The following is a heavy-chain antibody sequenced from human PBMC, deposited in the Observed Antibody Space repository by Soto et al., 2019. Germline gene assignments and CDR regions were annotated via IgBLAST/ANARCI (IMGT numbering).Heavy chain of an antibody. CDR2: IIPIFGTA. Sequence: SVKVSCKASGGTFSSYAISWVRQAPGQGLEWIGGIIPIFGTANYAQKFQGRVTITADESTSTAYMELSSLRSEDTAVYYCARDRRGDGYNFVLWGQGTLVTVSS. V-gene: IGHV1-69*13. D-gene: IGHD5-12*01. CDR3: ARDRRGDGYNFVL. J-gene: IGHJ4*02. CDR1: GGTFSSYA.